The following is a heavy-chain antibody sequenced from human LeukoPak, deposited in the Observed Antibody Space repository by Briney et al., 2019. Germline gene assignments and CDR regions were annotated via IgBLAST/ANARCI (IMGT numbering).Heavy chain of an antibody. Sequence: ASVTVSCKTSGYTFTVYYVNWVRQALGQGLEWMGWVNPDNGGTHFSQKFQGRVTMTSDTSIRTAYMELSRLTSDHTAVYYCARCSVEYGPWFPDFWGQGTLVTVTS. V-gene: IGHV1-2*02. CDR3: ARCSVEYGPWFPDF. J-gene: IGHJ4*02. CDR1: GYTFTVYY. D-gene: IGHD3-9*01. CDR2: VNPDNGGT.